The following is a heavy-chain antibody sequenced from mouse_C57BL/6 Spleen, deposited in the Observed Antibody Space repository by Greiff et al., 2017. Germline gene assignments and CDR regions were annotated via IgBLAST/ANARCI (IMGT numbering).Heavy chain of an antibody. V-gene: IGHV5-4*01. J-gene: IGHJ4*01. Sequence: EVKLVESGGGLVKPGGSLKLSCAASGFTFSSYAMSWVRQTPEKRLEWVATISDGGSYTYYPDNVKGRFTISRDNAKNNLYLQMSHLKSEDTARYYCAREGDGNGAMDYWGQGTSVTVSS. D-gene: IGHD2-1*01. CDR1: GFTFSSYA. CDR3: AREGDGNGAMDY. CDR2: ISDGGSYT.